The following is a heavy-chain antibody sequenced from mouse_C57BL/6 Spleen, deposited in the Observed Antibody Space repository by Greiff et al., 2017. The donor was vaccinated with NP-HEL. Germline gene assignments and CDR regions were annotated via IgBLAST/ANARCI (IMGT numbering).Heavy chain of an antibody. CDR1: GYSFTSYY. D-gene: IGHD1-1*01. Sequence: VQLQQSGPELVKPGASVKISCKASGYSFTSYYIHWVKQRPGQGLEWIGWIYPGSGNTKYNEKFKGKATLTADTSSSTAYMQLSSLTSEDSAFYYCARYITTVVVNFDYWGQGTTLTVSS. CDR2: IYPGSGNT. CDR3: ARYITTVVVNFDY. V-gene: IGHV1-66*01. J-gene: IGHJ2*01.